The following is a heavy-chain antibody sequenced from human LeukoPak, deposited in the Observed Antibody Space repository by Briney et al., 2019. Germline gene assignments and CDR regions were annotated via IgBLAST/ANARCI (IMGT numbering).Heavy chain of an antibody. CDR1: GGTFSSYA. CDR2: IIPIFGTA. D-gene: IGHD6-19*01. CDR3: ARVTSGWYFDY. J-gene: IGHJ4*02. Sequence: SVKVSCKASGGTFSSYAISWVRQAPGQGLEWMGRIIPIFGTANYAQKFQGRVTITTDESTSTAYMELSSLKSEDTAVYYCARVTSGWYFDYWGQGTLVTVSS. V-gene: IGHV1-69*05.